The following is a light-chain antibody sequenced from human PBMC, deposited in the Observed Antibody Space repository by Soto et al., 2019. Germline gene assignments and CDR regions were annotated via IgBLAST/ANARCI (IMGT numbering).Light chain of an antibody. CDR1: SSDVGSYNL. V-gene: IGLV2-23*01. Sequence: QSALTQPASVSGSPGQSITISCTGTSSDVGSYNLVSWYQQHPGKAPKLMIYEGSKRPSGVSNRFSGSKSGNTASLTLSGLQAEDEADYYCCSYAGSSTGVVFGGGTKLTVL. CDR3: CSYAGSSTGVV. J-gene: IGLJ2*01. CDR2: EGS.